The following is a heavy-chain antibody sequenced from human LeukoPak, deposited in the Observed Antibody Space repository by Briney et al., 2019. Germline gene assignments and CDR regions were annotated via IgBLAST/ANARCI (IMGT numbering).Heavy chain of an antibody. V-gene: IGHV3-48*03. CDR3: ARGPYDSSGYYYPPDAFDI. Sequence: GGSLRLSCAASGFTFSSYEMNWVRQAPGKGVDWVSYISSSGSTIYYADSVKGRFTISRDNAKNSLYLQMNSLRAEDTAVYYCARGPYDSSGYYYPPDAFDIWGQGTMVTVSS. J-gene: IGHJ3*02. CDR1: GFTFSSYE. CDR2: ISSSGSTI. D-gene: IGHD3-22*01.